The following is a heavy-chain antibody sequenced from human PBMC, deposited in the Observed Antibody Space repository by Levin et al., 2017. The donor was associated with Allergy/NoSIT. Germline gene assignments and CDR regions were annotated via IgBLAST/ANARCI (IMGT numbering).Heavy chain of an antibody. J-gene: IGHJ6*02. Sequence: PSETLSLTCAASGFTFSNYAMNWVRQAPGKGLEWVSAISGSGGSTYYADSVKGRFTISRDNSKNTLYMQMNSLRAEDTAVYYCAKPLGYCSGGSCYSRPYYYGMDGWGQGTTVTVSS. D-gene: IGHD2-15*01. CDR2: ISGSGGST. CDR1: GFTFSNYA. V-gene: IGHV3-23*01. CDR3: AKPLGYCSGGSCYSRPYYYGMDG.